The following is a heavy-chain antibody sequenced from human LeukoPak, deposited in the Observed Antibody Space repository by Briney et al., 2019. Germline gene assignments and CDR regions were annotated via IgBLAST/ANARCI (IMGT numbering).Heavy chain of an antibody. V-gene: IGHV1-8*03. CDR3: ARGPNSGSYQRTYYFDY. CDR1: GYTFTSYD. D-gene: IGHD1-26*01. Sequence: ASVKVSCKASGYTFTSYDINWVRQATGQGLEWMGWMNPNSGNTGYAQKFQGRVTITRNTSISTAYMELSSLRSEDTAVYHCARGPNSGSYQRTYYFDYWGQGTLVTVSS. J-gene: IGHJ4*02. CDR2: MNPNSGNT.